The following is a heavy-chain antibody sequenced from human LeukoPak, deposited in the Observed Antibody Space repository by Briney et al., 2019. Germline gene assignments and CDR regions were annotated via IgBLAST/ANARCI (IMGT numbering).Heavy chain of an antibody. Sequence: GGSLRLSCAASGFSVSDYYMNWIRQSPGKGLEWISFISSSGSTIFYADSVKGRSTISRDTTKNTLSVQMNSLRADDTAVYYCARERTPKPYYGSGSYDRYYDHWGQGTLVTVSS. CDR2: ISSSGSTI. CDR1: GFSVSDYY. J-gene: IGHJ4*02. D-gene: IGHD3-10*01. V-gene: IGHV3-11*04. CDR3: ARERTPKPYYGSGSYDRYYDH.